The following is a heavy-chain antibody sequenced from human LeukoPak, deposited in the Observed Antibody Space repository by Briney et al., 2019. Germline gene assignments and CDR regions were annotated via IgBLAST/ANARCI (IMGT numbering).Heavy chain of an antibody. CDR3: ARDLLWFGKYYFDY. CDR2: IKQDGSEK. J-gene: IGHJ4*02. V-gene: IGHV3-7*01. Sequence: GGPLRLSCAASGFTFSSYWMSWVRQAPGKGLEWVANIKQDGSEKYYVDSVKGRFTISRDNAKNSLYLQMNSLRAEDTAVYYCARDLLWFGKYYFDYWGQGTLVTVSS. CDR1: GFTFSSYW. D-gene: IGHD3-10*01.